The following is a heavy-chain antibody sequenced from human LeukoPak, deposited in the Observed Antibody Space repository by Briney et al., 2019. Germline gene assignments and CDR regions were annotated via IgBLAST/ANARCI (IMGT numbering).Heavy chain of an antibody. CDR1: GFTFSSYA. CDR3: AKAPRHSSSWGDY. Sequence: GGSLRLSCAASGFTFSSYAMHWVRQAPGKGLEWVAVISYDGSNKYYADSVKGRFTISRDNSKNTLYLQMNSLRAEDTAVYYCAKAPRHSSSWGDYWGQGTLVTVSS. V-gene: IGHV3-30-3*01. J-gene: IGHJ4*02. D-gene: IGHD6-13*01. CDR2: ISYDGSNK.